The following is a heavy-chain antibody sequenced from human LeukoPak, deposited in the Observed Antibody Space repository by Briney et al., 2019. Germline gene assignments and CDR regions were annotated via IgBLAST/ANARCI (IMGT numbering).Heavy chain of an antibody. CDR3: ARGVTTTYYYYYYYMDV. D-gene: IGHD4-17*01. CDR2: IYHSGST. J-gene: IGHJ6*03. V-gene: IGHV4-38-2*02. Sequence: PSETLSLTCTVSGYSISSGYYWGWIRQPPGKGLEWIGSIYHSGSTYYNPSLKSRVTISVDTSKNQFSLKLSSVTAADTAVYYCARGVTTTYYYYYYYMDVWGKGATVTVSS. CDR1: GYSISSGYY.